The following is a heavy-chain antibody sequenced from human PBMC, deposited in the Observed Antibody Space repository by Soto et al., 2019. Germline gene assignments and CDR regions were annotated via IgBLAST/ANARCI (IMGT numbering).Heavy chain of an antibody. Sequence: QVQLVESGGGVVQPGRSLRLSCAASGFTFSSYGMHWVRQAPGKGLEWVAVISYDGSNKYYADSVKGRFTISRDNSKNTLYLQMNSLRAEDKAVYYCASDYYDSSGYQPEHPYYFDYWGQGTLVTVSS. CDR1: GFTFSSYG. CDR2: ISYDGSNK. D-gene: IGHD3-22*01. CDR3: ASDYYDSSGYQPEHPYYFDY. J-gene: IGHJ4*02. V-gene: IGHV3-30*03.